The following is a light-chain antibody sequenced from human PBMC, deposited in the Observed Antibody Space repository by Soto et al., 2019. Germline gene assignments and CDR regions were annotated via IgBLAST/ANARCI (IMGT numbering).Light chain of an antibody. CDR2: RNN. CDR3: ASWDASVGGPA. V-gene: IGLV1-47*01. CDR1: NSNIGSKY. Sequence: QAVVTQPPSASGTPGQRVTISCSGSNSNIGSKYVYWYQQFPGTAPKLLIYRNNQRPSGVTDRFSGSKSGTAASLDISDLRSEDEADYYFASWDASVGGPAFGGGTNLTVL. J-gene: IGLJ2*01.